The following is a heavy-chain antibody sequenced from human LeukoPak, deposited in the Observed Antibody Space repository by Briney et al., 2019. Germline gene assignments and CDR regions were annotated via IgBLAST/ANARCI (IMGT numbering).Heavy chain of an antibody. J-gene: IGHJ3*02. V-gene: IGHV3-74*01. Sequence: GGSLRLSCAASGFAFRKYRMHWVRQAPGKGLVWVSRINSDGSWTSYADSVKGRFTISRDNAKNTVYLQMNSLRAEDTGVYYCANFVVTEDRAFDIRGQGTMVTVSS. D-gene: IGHD2-21*02. CDR3: ANFVVTEDRAFDI. CDR1: GFAFRKYR. CDR2: INSDGSWT.